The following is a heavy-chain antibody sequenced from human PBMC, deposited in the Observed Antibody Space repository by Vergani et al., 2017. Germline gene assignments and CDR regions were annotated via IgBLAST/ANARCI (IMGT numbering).Heavy chain of an antibody. J-gene: IGHJ4*02. CDR3: ARVGHPPGFGYSSSWYPDVGYFDY. V-gene: IGHV3-30*04. CDR2: ISYDGSNK. CDR1: GFTFSSYA. D-gene: IGHD6-13*01. Sequence: QVQLVESGGGVVQPGRSLRLSCAASGFTFSSYAMHWVRQAPGKGLDWVAVISYDGSNKYYADSVKGRFTISRDNSKNTLYLQMNSLRAEDTAVYYCARVGHPPGFGYSSSWYPDVGYFDYWGQGTLVTVSS.